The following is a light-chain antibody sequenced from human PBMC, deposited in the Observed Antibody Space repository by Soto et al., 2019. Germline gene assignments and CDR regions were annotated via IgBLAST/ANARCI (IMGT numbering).Light chain of an antibody. CDR1: QSVSTN. CDR3: QHCNNWPQWT. J-gene: IGKJ1*01. Sequence: EIVMTQSPATLSVSPGERATLSCRASQSVSTNLAWYRQKLGQAPRLLIYGASTRATVIPARLSGSGSGTEFTLTISSLRSEDFAVYYCQHCNNWPQWTFGQGTKVEIK. V-gene: IGKV3-15*01. CDR2: GAS.